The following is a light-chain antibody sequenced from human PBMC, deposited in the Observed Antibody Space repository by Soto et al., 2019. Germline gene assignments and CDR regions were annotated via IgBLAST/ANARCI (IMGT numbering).Light chain of an antibody. V-gene: IGKV1-9*01. Sequence: DIQLTQSPSFLSASVGDRVTITCRASQGISSSLAWYQQKPGKAPNLLIYAASTLQSGVPSRFSGGGSGTEFTLTISSLQPEDFASYYCQQLNTYPRPFGQGTEV. J-gene: IGKJ1*01. CDR3: QQLNTYPRP. CDR2: AAS. CDR1: QGISSS.